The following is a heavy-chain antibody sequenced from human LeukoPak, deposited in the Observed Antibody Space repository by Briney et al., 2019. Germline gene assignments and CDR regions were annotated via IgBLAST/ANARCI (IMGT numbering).Heavy chain of an antibody. Sequence: ASVKVSCKASGYTFTSYDINWVRQATGQGLEWMGWMNPNSGNTGYAQKFQGRVTMTRNTSINTAYMELSSLTSEDTAVYYCARRRNYDSRVFQHWGQGTLVTVSS. CDR3: ARRRNYDSRVFQH. CDR2: MNPNSGNT. CDR1: GYTFTSYD. D-gene: IGHD3-22*01. J-gene: IGHJ1*01. V-gene: IGHV1-8*01.